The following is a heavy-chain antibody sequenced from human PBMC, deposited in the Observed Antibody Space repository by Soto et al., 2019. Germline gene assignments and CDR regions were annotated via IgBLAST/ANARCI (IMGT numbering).Heavy chain of an antibody. CDR1: GYSFISSE. CDR3: AKKHSGSSLAY. Sequence: QVQLVQSGAEVRKPGASVKVSCKASGYSFISSEINWVRQATGQGLEWVGQMNPNTGYKESAGKFQGRVTMTRDNSSNTAYLERSGLASEDTAVYYCAKKHSGSSLAYWGQGSLVSVSS. D-gene: IGHD5-12*01. J-gene: IGHJ4*02. CDR2: MNPNTGYK. V-gene: IGHV1-8*01.